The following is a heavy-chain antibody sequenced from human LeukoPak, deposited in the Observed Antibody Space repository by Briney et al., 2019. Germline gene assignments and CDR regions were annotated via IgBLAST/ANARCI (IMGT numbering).Heavy chain of an antibody. J-gene: IGHJ4*02. V-gene: IGHV4-4*02. Sequence: SETLSLTCAVSGGSISSSNWWSWVRQPPGKGLEWIGEIYHSGSTNYNPSLKSRVTISVDTSKNQFSLKLSSVTAADTAVYYCARRHGDYEDYWGQGTLVTVSS. CDR1: GGSISSSNW. CDR2: IYHSGST. CDR3: ARRHGDYEDY. D-gene: IGHD4-17*01.